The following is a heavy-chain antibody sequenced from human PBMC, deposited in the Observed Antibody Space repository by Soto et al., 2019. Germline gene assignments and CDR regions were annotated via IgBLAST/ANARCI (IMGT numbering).Heavy chain of an antibody. J-gene: IGHJ4*02. Sequence: GGSLRLSCAASGFTFSSYGMHWVRQAPGKGLEWVAVIWYDGSNKYYADSVKGRFTISRDNSKNTLYLQMNSLRAEDTAVYYCARDQRYFDWLEESYFDYWGQGTLVTVSS. CDR1: GFTFSSYG. CDR3: ARDQRYFDWLEESYFDY. V-gene: IGHV3-33*01. D-gene: IGHD3-9*01. CDR2: IWYDGSNK.